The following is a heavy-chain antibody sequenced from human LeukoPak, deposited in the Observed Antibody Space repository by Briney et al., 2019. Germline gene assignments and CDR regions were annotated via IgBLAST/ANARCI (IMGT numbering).Heavy chain of an antibody. D-gene: IGHD3-10*02. CDR3: ARDIFGEDAFDI. CDR2: IYSGGST. CDR1: GFTVSSNY. V-gene: IGHV3-53*01. Sequence: GGSLRLSCAASGFTVSSNYMSWVRQAPGKGLEWVSVIYSGGSTYYADSVKGRFTISRDNSKNTLYLQMNSLRAEDTAVYYCARDIFGEDAFDIWGQGTMVTVSS. J-gene: IGHJ3*02.